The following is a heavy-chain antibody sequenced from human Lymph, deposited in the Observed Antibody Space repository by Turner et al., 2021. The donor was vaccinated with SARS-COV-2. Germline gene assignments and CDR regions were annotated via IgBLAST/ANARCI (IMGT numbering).Heavy chain of an antibody. D-gene: IGHD1-20*01. CDR3: ARDVTGPLGY. J-gene: IGHJ4*02. CDR1: GGTFSSYA. CDR2: FIPMLDIA. V-gene: IGHV1-69*10. Sequence: QVQLVQSGAEGKKPGSSVNGSCKASGGTFSSYAISWVRQAPGQGLDGIGGFIPMLDIANYAQKVQGRVTITADKSTSTAYMELGSLRSEDTAVYYCARDVTGPLGYWGQGTLVTVSS.